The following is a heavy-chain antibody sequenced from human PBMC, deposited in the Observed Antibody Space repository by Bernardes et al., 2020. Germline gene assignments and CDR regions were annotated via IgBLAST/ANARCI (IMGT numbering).Heavy chain of an antibody. D-gene: IGHD5-12*01. CDR1: GFTFSSYS. CDR3: ARDERWLRYWYYYYGMDV. Sequence: GGSLRLSCAASGFTFSSYSMNWVRQAPGKGLEWVSYISSSSSTIYYADSVKGRFTISRDNAKNSLYLQMNSLRDEDTAVYYCARDERWLRYWYYYYGMDVGGQGTTVTGSS. J-gene: IGHJ6*02. CDR2: ISSSSSTI. V-gene: IGHV3-48*02.